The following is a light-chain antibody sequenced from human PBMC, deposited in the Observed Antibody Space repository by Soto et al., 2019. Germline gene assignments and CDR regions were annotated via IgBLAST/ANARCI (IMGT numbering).Light chain of an antibody. CDR2: GAS. Sequence: ELVLTQSPGTLSLSPGERATLSCRASQSVNGNYLTWSQQKPGQAPRLLIDGASGSATGIPDRFSGSGSGTDFILTISSLEPEDFAVYYYRQYGRSCRYTIGQGTKLEIK. CDR3: RQYGRSCRYT. J-gene: IGKJ2*01. V-gene: IGKV3-20*01. CDR1: QSVNGNY.